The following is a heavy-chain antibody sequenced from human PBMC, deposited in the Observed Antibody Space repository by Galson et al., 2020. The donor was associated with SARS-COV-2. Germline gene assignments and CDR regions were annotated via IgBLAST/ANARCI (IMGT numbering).Heavy chain of an antibody. V-gene: IGHV3-30*04. J-gene: IGHJ4*02. CDR2: ISYDGSNK. Sequence: GESLKISCAASGFTFSSYAMHWVRQAPGKGLEWVAVISYDGSNKYYADSVKGRFTISRDNSKNTLYLQMNSLRAEDTAVYYCARQPLWELLPCFDYWGQGTLVTVS. CDR3: ARQPLWELLPCFDY. CDR1: GFTFSSYA. D-gene: IGHD1-26*01.